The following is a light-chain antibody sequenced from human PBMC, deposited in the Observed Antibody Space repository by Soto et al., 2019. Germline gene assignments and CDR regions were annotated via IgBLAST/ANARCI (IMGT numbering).Light chain of an antibody. CDR2: GVS. J-gene: IGKJ4*01. V-gene: IGKV3-20*01. CDR1: QSVSSNY. CDR3: QQYFTSPLT. Sequence: EVVLTQSPGTLSLSPGESATLSCRASQSVSSNYLAWYQQKPDQAPRLLIYGVSTRATGIPDRFSGSGSGTDFSLTISRLEPEDFALYYCQQYFTSPLTFGGGTKV.